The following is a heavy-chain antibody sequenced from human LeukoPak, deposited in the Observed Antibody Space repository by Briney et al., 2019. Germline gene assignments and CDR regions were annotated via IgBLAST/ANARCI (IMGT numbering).Heavy chain of an antibody. CDR2: INPTSGDT. CDR3: ARVYYDILTGYKPFDY. D-gene: IGHD3-9*01. J-gene: IGHJ4*02. CDR1: GYTFTGYY. Sequence: SVKVSCKASGYTFTGYYLHWVRQAPGQGLEWMGRINPTSGDTNYAQRFQGKVTMTRDTYISTGYVELSRLRSDDTAVYFCARVYYDILTGYKPFDYWGQGTLVTVSS. V-gene: IGHV1-2*06.